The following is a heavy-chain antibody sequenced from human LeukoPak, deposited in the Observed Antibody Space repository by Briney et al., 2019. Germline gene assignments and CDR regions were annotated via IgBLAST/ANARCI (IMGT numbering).Heavy chain of an antibody. CDR2: ISSSSSYI. Sequence: GGSLRLSCAASGFTFSSYSMNWVRQAPGKGLEWVSSISSSSSYIYYADSVKGRFTISRDNAKNSLYLQMNSLRAEDTAVYYCARGLLPYRGPPTCLAYWGKGTLVTVSS. CDR1: GFTFSSYS. V-gene: IGHV3-21*01. J-gene: IGHJ4*02. CDR3: ARGLLPYRGPPTCLAY. D-gene: IGHD2-21*01.